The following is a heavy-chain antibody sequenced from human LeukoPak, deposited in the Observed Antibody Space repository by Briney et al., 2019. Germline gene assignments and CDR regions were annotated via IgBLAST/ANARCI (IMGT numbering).Heavy chain of an antibody. J-gene: IGHJ4*02. CDR2: INHRGST. Sequence: SETLSLTCAVYGGSFSGNYCSWIRQPPGKGLEWIGEINHRGSTNYHPPLKSQVTISVDTSKNQFSLKLSSVTAADTAVYYCARVWDYYYSSALGYWGQGTLVTVSS. V-gene: IGHV4-34*01. CDR3: ARVWDYYYSSALGY. D-gene: IGHD3-22*01. CDR1: GGSFSGNY.